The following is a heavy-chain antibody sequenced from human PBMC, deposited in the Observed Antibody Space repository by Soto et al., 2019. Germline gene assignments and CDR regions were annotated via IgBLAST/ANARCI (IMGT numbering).Heavy chain of an antibody. D-gene: IGHD3-3*01. CDR3: ARVYYDFWSDYPHVRFFDY. CDR2: LYNSEST. V-gene: IGHV4-31*03. Sequence: SETLFLTCTVSGGSIDSRGYYWTWIRQHPGKGLEWIGYLYNSESTYYNPSLKSRLSISLDTSKNQFFLKLSSLTAADTAVYYCARVYYDFWSDYPHVRFFDYWGQGTLVTVSS. J-gene: IGHJ4*02. CDR1: GGSIDSRGYY.